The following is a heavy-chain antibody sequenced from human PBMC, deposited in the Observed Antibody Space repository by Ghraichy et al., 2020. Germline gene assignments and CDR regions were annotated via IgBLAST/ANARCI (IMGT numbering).Heavy chain of an antibody. CDR1: GGSFSGYY. J-gene: IGHJ3*02. CDR2: INHSGST. CDR3: ARTPRGMATIGSPVGAFDI. D-gene: IGHD5-24*01. Sequence: SQTLSLTCAVYGGSFSGYYWSWIRQPPGKGLEWIGEINHSGSTNYNPSLKSRVTISVDTSKNQFSLKLSSVTAADTVVYYCARTPRGMATIGSPVGAFDIWGQGTMVTVSS. V-gene: IGHV4-34*01.